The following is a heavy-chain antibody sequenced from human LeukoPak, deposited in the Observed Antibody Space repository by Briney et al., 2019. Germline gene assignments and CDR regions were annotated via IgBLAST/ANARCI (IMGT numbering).Heavy chain of an antibody. D-gene: IGHD2-21*02. J-gene: IGHJ4*02. CDR2: IYYSGST. CDR3: ARALCGGDCYSAQIFDY. V-gene: IGHV4-59*01. Sequence: PSETLSLTCTVSGGSISSYYWSWIRQPPGKGLEWIGYIYYSGSTNYNPSLKSRVTISVDTPKNQFSLKLSSVTAADTAVYYCARALCGGDCYSAQIFDYWGQGTLVTVSS. CDR1: GGSISSYY.